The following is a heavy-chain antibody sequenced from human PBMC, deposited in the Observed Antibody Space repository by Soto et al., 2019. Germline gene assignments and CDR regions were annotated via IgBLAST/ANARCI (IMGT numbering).Heavy chain of an antibody. CDR2: IIPIFGTA. Sequence: SVKVSCKASGGTFSSYAISWVRQAPGQGLEWMGGIIPIFGTANYAQKFQGRVTITADESTSTAYMELSSLRSEDTAVYYCAREETYYDFWSGQINYYYYGMDVWGQGTTVTVSS. J-gene: IGHJ6*02. D-gene: IGHD3-3*01. V-gene: IGHV1-69*13. CDR3: AREETYYDFWSGQINYYYYGMDV. CDR1: GGTFSSYA.